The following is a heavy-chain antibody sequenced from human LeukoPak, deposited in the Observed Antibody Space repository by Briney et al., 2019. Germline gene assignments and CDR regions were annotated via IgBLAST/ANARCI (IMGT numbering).Heavy chain of an antibody. CDR2: INPNSGGT. V-gene: IGHV1-2*02. J-gene: IGHJ6*02. D-gene: IGHD6-13*01. CDR1: GYTFTGYY. CDR3: ARDRWQQLDPYYYYYGMDV. Sequence: ASVKVSCKASGYTFTGYYMHWVRQAPGQGLEWMGWINPNSGGTNYAQKFQGRVTMTRDTSISTAYMELSRLRSDDTAVYYCARDRWQQLDPYYYYYGMDVWGQGTTVTVSS.